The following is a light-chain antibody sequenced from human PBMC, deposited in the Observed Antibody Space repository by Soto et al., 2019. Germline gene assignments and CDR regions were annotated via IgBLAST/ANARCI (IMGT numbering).Light chain of an antibody. V-gene: IGKV1-39*01. CDR1: QSISSY. J-gene: IGKJ4*01. Sequence: DIQMTQSPSSLSASVGDRVSITCLASQSISSYLNWFQQKPGKAPKLLMYGASSLQSGVPSRFSGSGSGADFTLTISSLQPEDFATYYCQQSYRTPLTFGGGTKVDI. CDR3: QQSYRTPLT. CDR2: GAS.